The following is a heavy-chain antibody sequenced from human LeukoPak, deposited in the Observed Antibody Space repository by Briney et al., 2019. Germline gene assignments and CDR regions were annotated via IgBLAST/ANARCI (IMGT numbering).Heavy chain of an antibody. V-gene: IGHV3-33*01. Sequence: GRSLRLSCAASGFTFSSYGMHWVRQAPGKGLEWVAVIWYDGSNKYYADSVKGRFTISRDNSKNTLYLQMNSLRAEDTAVYYCARDGRRGSSGYYGGYWGQGTLVTVSS. CDR3: ARDGRRGSSGYYGGY. CDR1: GFTFSSYG. J-gene: IGHJ4*02. CDR2: IWYDGSNK. D-gene: IGHD3-22*01.